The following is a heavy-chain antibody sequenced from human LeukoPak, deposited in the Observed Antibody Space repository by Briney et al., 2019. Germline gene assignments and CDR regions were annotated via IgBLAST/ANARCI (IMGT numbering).Heavy chain of an antibody. CDR1: GYTFTSYA. J-gene: IGHJ6*02. CDR2: INTNTGNP. Sequence: ASVNVSCKASGYTFTSYAMNWVRQAPGQGLEGMGWINTNTGNPTYAQGFTGRFVFSLDTSVSTAYLQISSLKAEDTAVYYCARERVVRSSYYYYYYGMDVWGQGTTVTVSS. CDR3: ARERVVRSSYYYYYYGMDV. D-gene: IGHD2-21*01. V-gene: IGHV7-4-1*02.